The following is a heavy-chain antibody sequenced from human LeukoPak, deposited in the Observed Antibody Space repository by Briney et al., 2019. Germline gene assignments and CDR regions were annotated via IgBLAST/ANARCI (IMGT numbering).Heavy chain of an antibody. D-gene: IGHD4-17*01. CDR3: ASLYYGDYGPSFDY. CDR1: GGSITGGSYY. Sequence: PSETLSLTCTVSGGSITGGSYYWAWIRQSPGKGLEWIGSIYYSGSTHYSSSLKSRVTISVDTSKNLFSLRLDSVTAADTAIYYCASLYYGDYGPSFDYWGQGTLVTVSS. V-gene: IGHV4-39*01. J-gene: IGHJ4*02. CDR2: IYYSGST.